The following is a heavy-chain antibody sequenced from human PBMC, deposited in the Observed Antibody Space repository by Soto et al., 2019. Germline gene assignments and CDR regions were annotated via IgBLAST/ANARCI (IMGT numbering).Heavy chain of an antibody. CDR2: SYYSGST. Sequence: SSETLSLTCTVFGGSISSGGYYWIWIRQHPGKGLEWIGYSYYSGSTYYNPSLKSRGTISVDTSTNQFSLKLSSVTAADTAVYYCASGLRMGPTRGAAALDIWGQGTMVAGS. V-gene: IGHV4-31*03. CDR3: ASGLRMGPTRGAAALDI. D-gene: IGHD2-15*01. J-gene: IGHJ3*02. CDR1: GGSISSGGYY.